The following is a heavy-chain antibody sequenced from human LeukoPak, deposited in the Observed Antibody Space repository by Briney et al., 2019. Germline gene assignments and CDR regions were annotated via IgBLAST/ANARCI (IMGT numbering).Heavy chain of an antibody. CDR1: GYSISSGYY. D-gene: IGHD2-2*01. V-gene: IGHV4-38-2*01. CDR3: ARGEVVVEPAAIRFDP. CDR2: IYHSGST. J-gene: IGHJ5*02. Sequence: PSETLSLTCAVSGYSISSGYYWGWIRQPPGKGLEWIGSIYHSGSTYYNPSLKSRVTISVDTSKNQFSLKLSSVTAADTAVYYCARGEVVVEPAAIRFDPRGQGTLVTVSS.